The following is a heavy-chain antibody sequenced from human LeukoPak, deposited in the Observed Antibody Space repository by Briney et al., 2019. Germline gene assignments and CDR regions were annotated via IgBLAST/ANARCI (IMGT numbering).Heavy chain of an antibody. D-gene: IGHD3-3*01. CDR1: GGSISSYY. CDR3: ARDHYDFWSGYYVDY. CDR2: IYTSGST. V-gene: IGHV4-4*07. Sequence: SETLSLTCTVSGGSISSYYWSWIRQPAGKGLEWIGRIYTSGSTNYNPPLKSRVTMSVDTSKNQFSLKLSSVTAADTAVYYCARDHYDFWSGYYVDYWGQGTLVTVSS. J-gene: IGHJ4*02.